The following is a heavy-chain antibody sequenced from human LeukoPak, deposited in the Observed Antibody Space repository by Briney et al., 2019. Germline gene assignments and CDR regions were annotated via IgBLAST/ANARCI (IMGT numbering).Heavy chain of an antibody. CDR1: GFVFSSYT. D-gene: IGHD3-22*01. CDR2: ISSSSGII. V-gene: IGHV3-48*02. Sequence: GGSLRLSCAASGFVFSSYTMNWVRQAPGKGLEWVSYISSSSGIINYADSVKGRFTISRDNAKNSLYLQMNSLRDEDTAVYYCARDGWLLTGRLDYRGQGTLVTVSS. J-gene: IGHJ4*02. CDR3: ARDGWLLTGRLDY.